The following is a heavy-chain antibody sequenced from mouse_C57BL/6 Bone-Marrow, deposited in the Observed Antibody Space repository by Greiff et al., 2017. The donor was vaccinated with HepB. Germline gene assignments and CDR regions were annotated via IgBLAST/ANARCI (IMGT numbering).Heavy chain of an antibody. Sequence: EVQLQQSGAELVRPGASVKLSCTASGFNIKDDYMHWVKQRPEQGLEWIGWIDPENGDTEYASKFQGKATITTDTSSNTAYLQLSSLTSEDTAVYYCTTTVVAFYWYCDVWGTGTTVTVSS. J-gene: IGHJ1*03. V-gene: IGHV14-4*01. CDR3: TTTVVAFYWYCDV. D-gene: IGHD1-1*01. CDR1: GFNIKDDY. CDR2: IDPENGDT.